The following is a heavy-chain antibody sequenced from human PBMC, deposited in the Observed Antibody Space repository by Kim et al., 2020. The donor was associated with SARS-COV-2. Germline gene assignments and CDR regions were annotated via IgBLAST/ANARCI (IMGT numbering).Heavy chain of an antibody. Sequence: SETLSLTCAVYGGSFSGYYWSWIRQPPGKGLEWIGEINHSGSTNYNPSLKSRVTISVDTSKNQFSLKLSSVTAADTAVYYCARWGTYCSSTSCFNWFDP. D-gene: IGHD2-2*01. J-gene: IGHJ5*02. CDR2: INHSGST. CDR1: GGSFSGYY. V-gene: IGHV4-34*01. CDR3: ARWGTYCSSTSCFNWFDP.